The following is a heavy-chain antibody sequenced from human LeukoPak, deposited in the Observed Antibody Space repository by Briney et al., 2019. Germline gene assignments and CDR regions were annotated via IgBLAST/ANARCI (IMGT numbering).Heavy chain of an antibody. D-gene: IGHD3-10*01. CDR3: ARQPYGSGSYARFDP. V-gene: IGHV4-4*07. CDR2: IYTSGST. CDR1: GGSISSYY. J-gene: IGHJ5*02. Sequence: SETLSLTCTVSGGSISSYYWSWIRQPAGKGLEWIGRIYTSGSTNYNPSLKSRVTISVDKSKNQFSLKLSSVTAADTAVYYCARQPYGSGSYARFDPWGQGTLVTVSS.